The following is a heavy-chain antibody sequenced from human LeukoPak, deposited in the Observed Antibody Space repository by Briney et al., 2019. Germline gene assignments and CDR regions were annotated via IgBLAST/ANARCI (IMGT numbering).Heavy chain of an antibody. V-gene: IGHV4-59*01. CDR3: ARGARHWIQPNYMDV. D-gene: IGHD5-18*01. CDR2: FYYSETI. Sequence: SETLSLTCIVSGGPISGYYWSWIRQPPGKGLEWIGSFYYSETINYNPSLKSRVTISADTSKSQVSLKLSSVTAADTAAYYCARGARHWIQPNYMDVWGKGTTVTVSS. J-gene: IGHJ6*03. CDR1: GGPISGYY.